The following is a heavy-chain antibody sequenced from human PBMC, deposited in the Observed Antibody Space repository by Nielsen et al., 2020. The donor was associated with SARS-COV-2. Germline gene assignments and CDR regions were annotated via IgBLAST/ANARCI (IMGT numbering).Heavy chain of an antibody. Sequence: GGSLRLSCAASGFTFSSYAMHWVRQAPGKGLEWVAVISYDGSNKYYADSVKGRFTISRDNSKNTLYLQMNSLRAEDTAVYYCARGLHHGMDVWGQGTTVTVSS. V-gene: IGHV3-30*04. J-gene: IGHJ6*02. CDR2: ISYDGSNK. CDR3: ARGLHHGMDV. CDR1: GFTFSSYA.